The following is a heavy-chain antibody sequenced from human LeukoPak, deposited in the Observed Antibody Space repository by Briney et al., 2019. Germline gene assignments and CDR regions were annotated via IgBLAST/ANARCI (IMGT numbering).Heavy chain of an antibody. J-gene: IGHJ4*02. CDR2: ISGSGGTT. Sequence: PGGSLRLSCAASGFTFSSYAMSWVRQAPGKGLEWVSAISGSGGTTYYADSVKGRFTISRDNSKNTLYLQMDSLRVEDTAVYYCAKGGSGWYKYDCWGQGTLVSVSS. CDR1: GFTFSSYA. D-gene: IGHD6-19*01. V-gene: IGHV3-23*01. CDR3: AKGGSGWYKYDC.